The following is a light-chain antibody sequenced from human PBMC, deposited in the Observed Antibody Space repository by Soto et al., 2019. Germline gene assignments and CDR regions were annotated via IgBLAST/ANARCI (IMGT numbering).Light chain of an antibody. V-gene: IGKV1-39*01. CDR2: GAS. CDR3: EQHYNLPPWT. Sequence: DIQMTQSPPSLSASVGDTITITCRASQSISTYLVWYQVTLGQAPQILIYGASTLNDGVTSRFSGSGSGTDCSLTINSLQPPDFVPYYYEQHYNLPPWTFGQGTKVDIK. CDR1: QSISTY. J-gene: IGKJ1*01.